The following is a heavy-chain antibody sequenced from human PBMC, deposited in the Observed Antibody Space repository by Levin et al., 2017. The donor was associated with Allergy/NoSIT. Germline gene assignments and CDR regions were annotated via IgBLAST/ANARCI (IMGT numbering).Heavy chain of an antibody. J-gene: IGHJ4*02. Sequence: GGSLRLSCAASGITVSNAWMSWARQAPGKGPEWVGRIKSKTDGGTTEYAAPVKGRFTISRDDSKNTLYLQMNSLKTEDKAVYFCTTYSSSWYYFDYWGQGTLVTVSS. D-gene: IGHD6-13*01. CDR2: IKSKTDGGTT. V-gene: IGHV3-15*01. CDR1: GITVSNAW. CDR3: TTYSSSWYYFDY.